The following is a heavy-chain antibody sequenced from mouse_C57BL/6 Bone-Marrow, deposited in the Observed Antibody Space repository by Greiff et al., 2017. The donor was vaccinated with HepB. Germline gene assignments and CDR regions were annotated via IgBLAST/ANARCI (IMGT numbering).Heavy chain of an antibody. D-gene: IGHD1-1*01. CDR1: GYTFTSYW. CDR3: AREGITTVVAGEYYFDY. CDR2: IDPSDSYT. J-gene: IGHJ2*01. V-gene: IGHV1-69*01. Sequence: VKLQQPGAELVMPGASVKLSCKASGYTFTSYWMHWVKQRPGQGLEWIGEIDPSDSYTNYNQKFKGKSTLTVDKSSSTAYMQLISLTSEDSAVYYCAREGITTVVAGEYYFDYGGQGTTLTVSS.